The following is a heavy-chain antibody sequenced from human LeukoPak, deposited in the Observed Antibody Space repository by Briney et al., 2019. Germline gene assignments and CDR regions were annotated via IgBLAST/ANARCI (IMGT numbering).Heavy chain of an antibody. J-gene: IGHJ5*02. CDR2: IFYTGST. D-gene: IGHD3-16*01. Sequence: SETLSLTCTVAGVSINSDNYYWTWIRQHPGKGLEWIGFIFYTGSTSYNRSLKSRVAISTDTSTNQFSLRLTSVTAADTAVYYCAGGKGQQTPYWFDPWGQGTQVTVSS. CDR1: GVSINSDNYY. CDR3: AGGKGQQTPYWFDP. V-gene: IGHV4-31*03.